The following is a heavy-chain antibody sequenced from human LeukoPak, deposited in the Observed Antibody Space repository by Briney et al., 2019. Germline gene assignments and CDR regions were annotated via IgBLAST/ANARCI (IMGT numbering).Heavy chain of an antibody. CDR3: AKSDAFDI. CDR1: GFRFSSYG. Sequence: GRSLRLSCAASGFRFSSYGMHWVRQAPGKGLEWVAVISYDGSNKYYADSVKGRFTISRDNSKNTLYLQMNSLRAEDTAVYYCAKSDAFDIWGQGTMVTVSS. CDR2: ISYDGSNK. V-gene: IGHV3-30*18. J-gene: IGHJ3*02.